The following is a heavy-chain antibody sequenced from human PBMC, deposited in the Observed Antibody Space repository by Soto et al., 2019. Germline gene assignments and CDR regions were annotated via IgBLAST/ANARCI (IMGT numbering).Heavy chain of an antibody. J-gene: IGHJ4*02. CDR1: GGTFSSYA. CDR2: IIRIFHTP. CDR3: VHRRDGYNSAFFDY. V-gene: IGHV1-69*13. D-gene: IGHD5-12*01. Sequence: AASVKVSCKASGGTFSSYAFSWVRQAPGQGLEWMGGIIRIFHTPPYAQKFQGRVTITADESTSTAYMELISLRSDDTAVYYCVHRRDGYNSAFFDYWGQGTLVTVSS.